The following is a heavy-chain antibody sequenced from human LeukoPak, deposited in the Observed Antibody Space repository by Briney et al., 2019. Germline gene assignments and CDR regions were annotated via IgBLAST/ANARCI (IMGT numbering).Heavy chain of an antibody. V-gene: IGHV4-34*01. CDR1: GGSFSVYY. CDR2: VNHSGSA. J-gene: IGHJ4*02. CDR3: ARGNLINYGDYGDY. D-gene: IGHD4-17*01. Sequence: SETLSLTCAVYGGSFSVYYWSWIRQPPGKGLEWIGEVNHSGSAHYNPSLQSRATISVDTSKNQFSLKLSSVTAADTAVYYCARGNLINYGDYGDYWGQGTLVTVSS.